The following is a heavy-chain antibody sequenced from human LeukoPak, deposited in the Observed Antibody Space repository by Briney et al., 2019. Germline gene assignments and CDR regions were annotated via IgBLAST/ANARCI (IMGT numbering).Heavy chain of an antibody. CDR3: ARAGGTSWADY. J-gene: IGHJ4*02. CDR2: VKQDGTEK. Sequence: SGGSLRHSCEASGFTFRDYWMTWVRQAPGKGLEWVANVKQDGTEKFYVDSVKGRFTISRDNGKNSLYLQMNSLRVEDTAIYYCARAGGTSWADYWGQGTLVTVSS. CDR1: GFTFRDYW. D-gene: IGHD6-13*01. V-gene: IGHV3-7*01.